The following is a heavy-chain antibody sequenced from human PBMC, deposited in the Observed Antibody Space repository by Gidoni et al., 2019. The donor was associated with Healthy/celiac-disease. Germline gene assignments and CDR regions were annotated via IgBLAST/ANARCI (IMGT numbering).Heavy chain of an antibody. CDR2: IWYDGSNK. J-gene: IGHJ6*02. CDR3: ASGGGVYATDYYYYGMDV. CDR1: GFTFSSYG. V-gene: IGHV3-33*01. D-gene: IGHD2-8*01. Sequence: QVQLVESGGGVVKPGRSLRLSCAASGFTFSSYGMHWVRQAPGKGLEWVAVIWYDGSNKYYADSVKGRFTISRDNSKNTLYLQMNSLRAEDTAVYYCASGGGVYATDYYYYGMDVWGQGTTVTVSS.